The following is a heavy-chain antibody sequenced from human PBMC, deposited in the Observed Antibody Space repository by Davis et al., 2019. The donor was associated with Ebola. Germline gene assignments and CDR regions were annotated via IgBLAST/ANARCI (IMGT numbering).Heavy chain of an antibody. D-gene: IGHD7-27*01. CDR3: TPNWGQFDY. V-gene: IGHV3-15*01. CDR2: IKSKTDGGTT. J-gene: IGHJ4*02. Sequence: GESLKISCAASGFTLSNAWMSWVRQAPGKGLEWVGRIKSKTDGGTTDYAAPVKGRFTISRDDSKNTLYLQMNSLKTEDTAVYYCTPNWGQFDYWGQGTLVTVSS. CDR1: GFTLSNAW.